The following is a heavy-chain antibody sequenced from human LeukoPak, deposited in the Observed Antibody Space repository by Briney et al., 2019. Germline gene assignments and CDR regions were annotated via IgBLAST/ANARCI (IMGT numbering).Heavy chain of an antibody. J-gene: IGHJ5*02. D-gene: IGHD6-13*01. CDR3: AREGPYSSSWYWFDP. Sequence: PSETLSLTCTVSGASISSSSYYWGWFRQPPGKGLEWIGSIYYSGSTYYNSSLKSRVTISVDTSKNQFSLKLSSVTAADTAVYYCAREGPYSSSWYWFDPWGQGTLVTVSS. CDR1: GASISSSSYY. CDR2: IYYSGST. V-gene: IGHV4-39*07.